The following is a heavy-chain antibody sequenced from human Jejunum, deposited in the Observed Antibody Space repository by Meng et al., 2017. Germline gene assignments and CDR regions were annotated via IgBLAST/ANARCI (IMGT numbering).Heavy chain of an antibody. D-gene: IGHD2-2*01. CDR3: AKDRSSASSYPLDY. V-gene: IGHV3-23*01. CDR2: IHGSSDTT. CDR1: GFTFSTYA. J-gene: IGHJ4*02. Sequence: GGSLRLSCAASGFTFSTYAMSWVRQAPGKGLEWVSSIHGSSDTTYYADSVKGRFTISRDNSKNTLSLQMNGLGADDTAVYYCAKDRSSASSYPLDYWGQGSLVTVSS.